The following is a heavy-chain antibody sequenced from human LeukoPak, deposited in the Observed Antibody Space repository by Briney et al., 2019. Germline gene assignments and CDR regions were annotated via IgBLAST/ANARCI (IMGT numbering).Heavy chain of an antibody. V-gene: IGHV3-7*01. Sequence: GGSLRLSCAASGFPFSRYWMTWVRQAPGKGLEWVANIKQDGSEQYYVDSVKGRFTISRDNAKNSLFLQMNSLRAEDTAVYYCARDGSGSYRNLDCWGQGTLVTVSS. J-gene: IGHJ4*02. CDR1: GFPFSRYW. CDR2: IKQDGSEQ. D-gene: IGHD3-10*01. CDR3: ARDGSGSYRNLDC.